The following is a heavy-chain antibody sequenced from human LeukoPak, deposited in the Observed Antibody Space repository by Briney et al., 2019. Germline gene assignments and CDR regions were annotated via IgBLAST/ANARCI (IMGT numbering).Heavy chain of an antibody. D-gene: IGHD3-10*01. CDR1: GFTFSEYD. CDR2: INTDGSYT. Sequence: GGSLRLSCEASGFTFSEYDMNWVRQAPGKGLVWVSRINTDGSYTSHVDSVKGRFTISRDNAKNTLYLQMNSLRAEDTAVYYCARGMTYYYGAGKFDYWGQGTLVTVSS. J-gene: IGHJ4*02. V-gene: IGHV3-74*01. CDR3: ARGMTYYYGAGKFDY.